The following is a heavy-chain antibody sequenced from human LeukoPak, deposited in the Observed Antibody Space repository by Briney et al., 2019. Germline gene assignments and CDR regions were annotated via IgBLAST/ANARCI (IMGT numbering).Heavy chain of an antibody. J-gene: IGHJ6*03. CDR2: ISYDASNK. D-gene: IGHD1-26*01. CDR1: GFTFSSYA. Sequence: PGGSLRLSCAASGFTFSSYAIHWVRQAPGKGLEWVAVISYDASNKYYADFVKGRFTISRDNSKNTLYLQMNSLRPEDTAVYYCARDGSSQYYYDYYMDVWGKGTTVTVSS. CDR3: ARDGSSQYYYDYYMDV. V-gene: IGHV3-30*04.